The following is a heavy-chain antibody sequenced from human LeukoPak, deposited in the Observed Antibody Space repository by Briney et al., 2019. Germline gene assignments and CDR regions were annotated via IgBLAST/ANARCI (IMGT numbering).Heavy chain of an antibody. CDR3: ARQFKYCSGGSCYQYYFDY. CDR1: GYSFTNYW. D-gene: IGHD2-15*01. CDR2: IYPDDSDT. J-gene: IGHJ4*02. Sequence: GESLKISCKGSGYSFTNYWIGWVRQMPGKGLEYMGIIYPDDSDTRYSPSFQGQVAISADKSINTAYLQWSSLKASDTAMYYCARQFKYCSGGSCYQYYFDYWGQGTLVTVSS. V-gene: IGHV5-51*01.